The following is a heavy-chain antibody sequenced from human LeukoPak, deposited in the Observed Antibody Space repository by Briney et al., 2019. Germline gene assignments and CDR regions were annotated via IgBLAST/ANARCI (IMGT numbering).Heavy chain of an antibody. Sequence: GASVKVSCKASGYTFTRYVISWVRQAPGQGLEWMGWINAYNGNTNYAQKLQGRVTMTTDTSISTAYMELRRLRSDDTAVYYCARGVTEILIGPPKEVWFDLWGQGTLVTVSS. V-gene: IGHV1-18*01. D-gene: IGHD3-9*01. J-gene: IGHJ5*02. CDR2: INAYNGNT. CDR1: GYTFTRYV. CDR3: ARGVTEILIGPPKEVWFDL.